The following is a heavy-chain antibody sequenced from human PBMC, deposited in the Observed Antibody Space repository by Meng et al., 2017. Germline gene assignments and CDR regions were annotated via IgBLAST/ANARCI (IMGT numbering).Heavy chain of an antibody. Sequence: GGSLRLSCAASGFTFSSYAMSWVRQAPGKGLEWVSAISGSGGSTYYADSVKGRFTISRDNSKNTLYLQMNSLRAEDTAVYYCAKDRYYYDSSGYYDLDYWDQGTLVTV. CDR3: AKDRYYYDSSGYYDLDY. CDR2: ISGSGGST. V-gene: IGHV3-23*01. J-gene: IGHJ4*02. D-gene: IGHD3-22*01. CDR1: GFTFSSYA.